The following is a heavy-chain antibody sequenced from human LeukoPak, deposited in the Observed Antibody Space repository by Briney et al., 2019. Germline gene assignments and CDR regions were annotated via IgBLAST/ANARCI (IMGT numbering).Heavy chain of an antibody. V-gene: IGHV1-2*06. CDR1: GYTFTAYY. CDR2: INPNSGGT. J-gene: IGHJ5*02. Sequence: ASVTVSCTASGYTFTAYYMHWVRQAPGQGLEWMGRINPNSGGTNYAQKFQGRVTMTRDTSISTAYMELSRLRSDDTAVYYCARDHKEPFDPWGQGTLVTVSS. CDR3: ARDHKEPFDP.